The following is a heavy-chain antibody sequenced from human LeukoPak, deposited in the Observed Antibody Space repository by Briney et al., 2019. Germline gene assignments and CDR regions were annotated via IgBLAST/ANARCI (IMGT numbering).Heavy chain of an antibody. CDR3: FYSGSSLDDS. J-gene: IGHJ4*02. V-gene: IGHV3-30*02. CDR2: IPHDGSNK. D-gene: IGHD6-6*01. CDR1: VFTFSTYW. Sequence: GGSLRLSCAASVFTFSTYWMGWVRQAPGKGLEWVAYIPHDGSNKQYADSMKGRFTISRDNSKNAVYLQMNSLRSEDTAVYYCFYSGSSLDDSWGQGTLVTVSS.